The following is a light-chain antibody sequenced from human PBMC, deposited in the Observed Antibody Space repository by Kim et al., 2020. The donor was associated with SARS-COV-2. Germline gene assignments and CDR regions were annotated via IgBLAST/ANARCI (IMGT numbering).Light chain of an antibody. Sequence: SASVGDRVNITCRASQSISNYLNWYQQKPGRAPNLLIYAASKLQSGVSSRFSGSGSGTDFTLTITSLQPEDFATYYCQQSHSTLYTFGQGTKLEIK. V-gene: IGKV1-39*01. CDR1: QSISNY. CDR3: QQSHSTLYT. J-gene: IGKJ2*01. CDR2: AAS.